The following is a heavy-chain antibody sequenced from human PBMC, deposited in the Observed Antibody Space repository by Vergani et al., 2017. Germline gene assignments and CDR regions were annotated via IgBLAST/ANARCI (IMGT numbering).Heavy chain of an antibody. D-gene: IGHD2-21*02. CDR3: AKDGGYCGGDCYPNWFDP. V-gene: IGHV3-23*04. CDR1: GFTFSSYA. J-gene: IGHJ5*02. Sequence: VQLVESGGGVVQPGRSLRLSCAASGFTFSSYAMSWVRQAPGKGLEWVSAISGSGGSTYYADSVKGRFTISRDNSKNTLYLQMNSLRAEDTAVYYCAKDGGYCGGDCYPNWFDPWGQGTLVTVSS. CDR2: ISGSGGST.